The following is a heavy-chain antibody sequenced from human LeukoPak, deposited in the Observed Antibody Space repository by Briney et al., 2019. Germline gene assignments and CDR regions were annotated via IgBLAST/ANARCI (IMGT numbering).Heavy chain of an antibody. V-gene: IGHV4-34*01. CDR3: ARGLRRGYSYGHTIDY. Sequence: PSETLSLTCAVYGGSFSGYYWSWIRQPPGKGLEWIGEINHSGSTNYNPSLESRVTISVDTSKDQFSLKLSSVTAADTAVYYCARGLRRGYSYGHTIDYWGQGTLVTVSS. J-gene: IGHJ4*02. CDR2: INHSGST. D-gene: IGHD5-18*01. CDR1: GGSFSGYY.